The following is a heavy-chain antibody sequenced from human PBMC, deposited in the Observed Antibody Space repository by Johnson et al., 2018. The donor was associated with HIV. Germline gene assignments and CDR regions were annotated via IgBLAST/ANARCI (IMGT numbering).Heavy chain of an antibody. CDR1: GFTFSSYA. D-gene: IGHD2-2*02. J-gene: IGHJ3*02. Sequence: QVQLMESGGGLVQPGGSLRLSCAASGFTFSSYAMSWVRQAPGKGLEWVAFIRYDGSNKYYADSVKGRFTISRDNSKNTLYLQMNSLRAEDTAVYYCARAEDYTGGAFDIWGQVTMVTVSS. CDR2: IRYDGSNK. V-gene: IGHV3-30*02. CDR3: ARAEDYTGGAFDI.